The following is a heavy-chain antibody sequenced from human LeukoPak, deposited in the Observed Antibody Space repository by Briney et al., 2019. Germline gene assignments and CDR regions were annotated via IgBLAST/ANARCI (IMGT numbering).Heavy chain of an antibody. J-gene: IGHJ4*02. CDR2: IYTGGST. D-gene: IGHD4-17*01. Sequence: GGSLRLSCVASGFTLSSNYMSWVRQAPGKGLEWVSVIYTGGSTYYADSVKGRFTISRDNSKNTLYLQMNSLRAEDTAVYYCARGTVPYYFDYWGQGTLVTVSS. V-gene: IGHV3-53*01. CDR1: GFTLSSNY. CDR3: ARGTVPYYFDY.